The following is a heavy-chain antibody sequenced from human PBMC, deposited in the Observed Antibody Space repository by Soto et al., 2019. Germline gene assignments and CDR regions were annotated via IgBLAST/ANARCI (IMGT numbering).Heavy chain of an antibody. Sequence: QVQLQESGPGLVKPSQTLSLTCTVSGGSINSGGYYWSWIRQHPGKGLEWIGYIYYSGSTYYNPSLKSRVTISVDTSKNQFSLKLSSVTAADTAVYYCARMKYYYGSGSYFDYWGQGTLVTVSS. J-gene: IGHJ4*02. CDR2: IYYSGST. CDR1: GGSINSGGYY. D-gene: IGHD3-10*01. V-gene: IGHV4-31*03. CDR3: ARMKYYYGSGSYFDY.